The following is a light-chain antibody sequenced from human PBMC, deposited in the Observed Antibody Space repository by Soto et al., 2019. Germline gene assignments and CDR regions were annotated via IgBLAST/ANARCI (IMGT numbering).Light chain of an antibody. Sequence: EIVMTQSPATLSVSPGERATLSCRASQTISDNLAWYQHKPGQAPRLLIYGASTRATGIPARFRGSGSGTEFTLTISSLQSEDSAVYYCQQYNNWPRTFGQGTKLEIK. CDR1: QTISDN. V-gene: IGKV3-15*01. J-gene: IGKJ2*01. CDR2: GAS. CDR3: QQYNNWPRT.